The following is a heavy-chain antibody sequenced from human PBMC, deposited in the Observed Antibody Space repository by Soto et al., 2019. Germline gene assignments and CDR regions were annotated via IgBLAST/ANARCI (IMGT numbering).Heavy chain of an antibody. J-gene: IGHJ4*02. Sequence: QLQLQESGPGLLKPSETLSLTCTVSGGSITSSSYYWGWIRQPPGKGLEWIGNIFHTGSMYYNLSLKSRVTISIDTSKNQFSLKLSSVTATDTAVYYCARRGYSSGYHDYWGQGTLVTVSS. D-gene: IGHD3-22*01. V-gene: IGHV4-39*01. CDR2: IFHTGSM. CDR3: ARRGYSSGYHDY. CDR1: GGSITSSSYY.